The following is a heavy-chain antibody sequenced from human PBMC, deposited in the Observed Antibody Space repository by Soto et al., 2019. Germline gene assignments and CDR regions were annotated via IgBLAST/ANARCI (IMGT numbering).Heavy chain of an antibody. CDR2: IIPIFGTA. J-gene: IGHJ4*02. CDR3: ASGGGAEVVVTAILDY. D-gene: IGHD2-21*02. Sequence: QVQLVQSGAEVKKPGSSVKVSCKASGGTFSSYAISWVRQAPGQGLEWMGGIIPIFGTANYAQKFQGRVTIPADESKSTAYMELSSLRSEDTAVYYCASGGGAEVVVTAILDYWGQGTLVTVSS. CDR1: GGTFSSYA. V-gene: IGHV1-69*01.